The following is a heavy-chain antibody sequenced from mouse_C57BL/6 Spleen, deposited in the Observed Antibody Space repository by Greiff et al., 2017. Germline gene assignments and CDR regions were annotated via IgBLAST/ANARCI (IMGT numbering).Heavy chain of an antibody. CDR2: INPYNGGT. V-gene: IGHV1-19*01. J-gene: IGHJ2*01. CDR1: GYTFTDYY. CDR3: ARCEDVVITPVVRGFDY. D-gene: IGHD1-1*01. Sequence: VQLKESGPVLVKPGASVKMSCKASGYTFTDYYMNWVKQSHGKSLEWIGVINPYNGGTSYNQKFKGKATLTVDKSSSTAYMELNSLTSEDSAVYYCARCEDVVITPVVRGFDYWGQGTTLTVSS.